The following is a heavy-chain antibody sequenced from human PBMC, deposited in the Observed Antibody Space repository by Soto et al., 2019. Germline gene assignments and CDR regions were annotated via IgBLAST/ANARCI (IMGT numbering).Heavy chain of an antibody. CDR1: GGSISSGAYY. D-gene: IGHD3-22*01. CDR3: ARYYFDNSGYSNWFDP. J-gene: IGHJ5*02. Sequence: QVQLQESGPGLVKPSQTLSLTCTVSGGSISSGAYYWSWIRQHSEKVLEWIGYMHYSGIAYYNPSLTSRVTISVDTSKNQFSLKLSSVTAADTAVYYCARYYFDNSGYSNWFDPWGRGTLVTVSS. V-gene: IGHV4-31*03. CDR2: MHYSGIA.